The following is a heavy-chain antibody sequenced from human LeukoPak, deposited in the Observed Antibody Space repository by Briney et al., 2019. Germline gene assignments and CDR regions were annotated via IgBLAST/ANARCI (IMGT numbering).Heavy chain of an antibody. J-gene: IGHJ5*02. CDR2: MNPNSGNT. Sequence: ASVKVSCKASGYTFTSYDINWVRQATGQGREGMGWMNPNSGNTGYAQKFQGRVTMTRNTSISTAYMELSSLRSEDTAVYYCARPYSSSSADWFDPWGQGTLVTVSS. CDR3: ARPYSSSSADWFDP. D-gene: IGHD6-6*01. CDR1: GYTFTSYD. V-gene: IGHV1-8*01.